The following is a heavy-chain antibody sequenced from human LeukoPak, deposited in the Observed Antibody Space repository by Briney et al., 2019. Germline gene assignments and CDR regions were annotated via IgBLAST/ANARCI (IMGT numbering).Heavy chain of an antibody. J-gene: IGHJ4*02. CDR2: IKEDGSKK. D-gene: IGHD3-22*01. Sequence: PGGSLRLSCAASGFTFSSHWMTWVRQAPGKGLKWVANIKEDGSKKNYVDSVKGRFTISRDNAKNSLYLLMNSLRAEDTAVYYCATPLDYYDSSGYHQGGDWGQGTLVTVSS. CDR3: ATPLDYYDSSGYHQGGD. V-gene: IGHV3-7*03. CDR1: GFTFSSHW.